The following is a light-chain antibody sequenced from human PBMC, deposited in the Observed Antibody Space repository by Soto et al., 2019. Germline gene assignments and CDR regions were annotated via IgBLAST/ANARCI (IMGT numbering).Light chain of an antibody. CDR3: SSYTSSSTVV. CDR2: DVS. V-gene: IGLV2-14*01. CDR1: SSDVGGYNY. J-gene: IGLJ2*01. Sequence: QSALTQPASVSGSPGQSITISCTGTSSDVGGYNYVSWYQQHPGKAPTLMIYDVSNRPLGVSNRFSGSKSGDTASLTISGLQAEDEADYHCSSYTSSSTVVFGGGTKLTVL.